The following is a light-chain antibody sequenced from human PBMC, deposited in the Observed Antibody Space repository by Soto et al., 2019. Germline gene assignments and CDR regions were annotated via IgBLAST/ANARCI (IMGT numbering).Light chain of an antibody. J-gene: IGKJ4*01. CDR3: QHYVTWPLA. Sequence: EVVMTQSPATLSVSPGERATLSCRASRGIGSTLAWYQQKPGQTPRLLIYDTSTRATGVPARFIGSQSGAEFTLTITSLQSEDFAIYYCQHYVTWPLAFGRGTRVENK. V-gene: IGKV3-15*01. CDR1: RGIGST. CDR2: DTS.